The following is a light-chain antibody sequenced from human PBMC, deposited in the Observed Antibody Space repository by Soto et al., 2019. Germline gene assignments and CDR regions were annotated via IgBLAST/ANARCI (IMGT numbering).Light chain of an antibody. Sequence: NFMLTQPHSVSESPGTTVTISCTRSSGSIASNYVQWYQQRPGSGPTTVIYENDQRPAGVPRRFSGSIDSSSNSASLTISGLKTEDEADYYCQSYDGSYLVVFGGGTQLTVL. CDR2: END. V-gene: IGLV6-57*03. CDR3: QSYDGSYLVV. J-gene: IGLJ2*01. CDR1: SGSIASNY.